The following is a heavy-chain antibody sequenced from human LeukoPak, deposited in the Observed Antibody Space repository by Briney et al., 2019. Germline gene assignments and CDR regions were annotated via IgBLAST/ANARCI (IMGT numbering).Heavy chain of an antibody. Sequence: GGSLXLSCAASGFTFNNYGMYWVRQAPGKGVEWVAFIRFDGSNIFYADSVKGRFTISRENSKNTLYLKMNSLRAEETGVYYCVXDKVVGPTLFDYWGQGTLVTVSS. CDR2: IRFDGSNI. D-gene: IGHD1-26*01. J-gene: IGHJ4*02. V-gene: IGHV3-30*02. CDR1: GFTFNNYG. CDR3: VXDKVVGPTLFDY.